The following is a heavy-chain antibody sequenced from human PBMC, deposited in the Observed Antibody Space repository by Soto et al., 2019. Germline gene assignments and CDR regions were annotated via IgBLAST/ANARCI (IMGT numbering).Heavy chain of an antibody. D-gene: IGHD3-22*01. J-gene: IGHJ4*02. V-gene: IGHV3-21*01. CDR3: AREYDYYDSSGRPEAYYFDY. Sequence: GGSLRLSCAASGFTFSSYSMNWVRQAPGKGLEWVSSISSSSSYIYYADSVKGRFTISRDNAKNSLYLQMNSLRAEDTAVYYCAREYDYYDSSGRPEAYYFDYWGQGTLVTVSS. CDR2: ISSSSSYI. CDR1: GFTFSSYS.